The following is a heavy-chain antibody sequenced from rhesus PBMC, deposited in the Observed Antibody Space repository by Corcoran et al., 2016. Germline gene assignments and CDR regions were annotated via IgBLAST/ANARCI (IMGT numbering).Heavy chain of an antibody. J-gene: IGHJ5-1*01. CDR2: ISGSSGST. CDR3: ARTPGNRFDV. CDR1: GSSLSSGYY. Sequence: QVQLQESGPGLVKPSETLSLTCAVSGSSLSSGYYWGWIRQPPGKGLEYIGYISGSSGSTYYNPSLKSRVTISKDTSKNQFSLKLSSVTAADTAVYYCARTPGNRFDVWGPGVLVTVSS. V-gene: IGHV4-99*01. D-gene: IGHD2-39*01.